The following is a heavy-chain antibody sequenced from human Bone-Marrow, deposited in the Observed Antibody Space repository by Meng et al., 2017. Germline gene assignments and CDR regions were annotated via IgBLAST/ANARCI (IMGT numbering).Heavy chain of an antibody. V-gene: IGHV3-7*01. CDR3: VTYYYDSSGWRWNAFDI. J-gene: IGHJ3*02. CDR2: IKQDGSEK. Sequence: GESLKISCAASGFTFSSYEMNWVRQAPGKGLEWVANIKQDGSEKYYVDSVKGRFTISRDNAKNSLYLQMNSLRAEDTAVYYCVTYYYDSSGWRWNAFDIWGQGTMVTVSS. CDR1: GFTFSSYE. D-gene: IGHD3-22*01.